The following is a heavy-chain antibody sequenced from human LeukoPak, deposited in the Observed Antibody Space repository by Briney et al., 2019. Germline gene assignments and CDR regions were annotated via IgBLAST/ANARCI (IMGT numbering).Heavy chain of an antibody. CDR3: ASYALGAADY. D-gene: IGHD3-16*01. Sequence: PSETLSLTCTVSGGSFSPYYWSWIRQPPGKGLEWIGYIYYTGSTYYNPSLKSRVTISVDTSKNQFSLKLSSATAADTAVYYCASYALGAADYWGQGTLVTVSS. CDR2: IYYTGST. CDR1: GGSFSPYY. V-gene: IGHV4-59*12. J-gene: IGHJ4*02.